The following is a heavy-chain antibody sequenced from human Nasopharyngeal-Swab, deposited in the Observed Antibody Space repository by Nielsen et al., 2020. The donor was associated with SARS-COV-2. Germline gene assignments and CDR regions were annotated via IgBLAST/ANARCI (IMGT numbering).Heavy chain of an antibody. D-gene: IGHD6-13*01. CDR3: ARDLDSSSWYPYYFDY. Sequence: WIRQSPSRGLEWLGRTYYRSKWYTDYAVSVKSRITINPDTSKNQFSLQLNSVTPEDTAVYYCARDLDSSSWYPYYFDYWGQGTLVTVSS. CDR2: TYYRSKWYT. V-gene: IGHV6-1*01. J-gene: IGHJ4*02.